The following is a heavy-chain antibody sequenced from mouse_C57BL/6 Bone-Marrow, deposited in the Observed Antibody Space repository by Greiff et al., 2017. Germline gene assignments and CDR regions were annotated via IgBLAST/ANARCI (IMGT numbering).Heavy chain of an antibody. Sequence: QVQLQQPGAELVKPGASVKMSCKASGYTFTSYWITWVKQRPGQGLEWIGDIYPGSGSTNYNEKFKSKATLTVATSSSTAYMQLSSLTSEDSAVYCCTRHRAWFAYWGQGTLVTVSA. D-gene: IGHD3-1*01. CDR2: IYPGSGST. CDR1: GYTFTSYW. J-gene: IGHJ3*01. CDR3: TRHRAWFAY. V-gene: IGHV1-55*01.